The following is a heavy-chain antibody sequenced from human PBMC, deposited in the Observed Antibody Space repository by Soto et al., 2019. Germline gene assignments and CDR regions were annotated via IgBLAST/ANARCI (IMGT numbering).Heavy chain of an antibody. CDR2: IYDSGIT. CDR1: GGSVGSGEYY. D-gene: IGHD5-18*01. Sequence: QVQLQESGPGLVKPSQTLSLACTVSGGSVGSGEYYYSWIRQPPGKGLEWIGYIYDSGITNYTPSLKGRVTMSLDRSNNQVSLKLSSVTVADTAVYFCARDVAHGYTENVWGQGTMVTVSS. V-gene: IGHV4-30-4*01. CDR3: ARDVAHGYTENV. J-gene: IGHJ3*01.